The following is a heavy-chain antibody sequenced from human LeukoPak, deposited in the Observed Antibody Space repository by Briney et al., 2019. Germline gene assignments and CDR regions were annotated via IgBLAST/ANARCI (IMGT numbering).Heavy chain of an antibody. CDR1: GYSIRSGYY. D-gene: IGHD6-13*01. CDR2: IYHSGST. CDR3: ATNLGYSSLQY. V-gene: IGHV4-38-2*01. Sequence: PSETLSLTCAVSGYSIRSGYYWGWIRQPAGKGLEWIGSIYHSGSTYYIPSLKSRVTISVDTSKNQFSLKVNSVTAADTAIYYCATNLGYSSLQYWGRGALVTVSS. J-gene: IGHJ4*02.